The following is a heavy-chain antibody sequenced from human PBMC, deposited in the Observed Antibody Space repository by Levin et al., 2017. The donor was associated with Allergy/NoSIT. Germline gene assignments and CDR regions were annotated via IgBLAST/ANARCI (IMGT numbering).Heavy chain of an antibody. D-gene: IGHD5-18*01. CDR3: ARVAGYSYGYYFDY. CDR1: GGSISSGGYS. V-gene: IGHV4-30-2*01. J-gene: IGHJ4*02. Sequence: ASETLSLTCAVSGGSISSGGYSWSWIRQPPGKGLEWIGNIYLSGSTYYNPSLKSRVTISVDRSKNQFSLNLSSVPAADTAVYYCARVAGYSYGYYFDYWGQGTLVTVSS. CDR2: IYLSGST.